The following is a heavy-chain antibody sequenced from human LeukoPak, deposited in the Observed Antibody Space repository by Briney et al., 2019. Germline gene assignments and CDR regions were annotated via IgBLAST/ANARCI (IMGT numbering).Heavy chain of an antibody. CDR1: GXSISNYY. J-gene: IGHJ4*02. CDR3: ARDGLLTGYYLGFDY. CDR2: LYSSGGT. D-gene: IGHD3-9*01. Sequence: SETLSLTCTVSGXSISNYYWSWIRQPAGKGLEWIGRLYSSGGTNYNPSLKSRVTMSVDTSKNQFSLKLSSVTAADTAVYYCARDGLLTGYYLGFDYWGQGTLVTVSS. V-gene: IGHV4-4*07.